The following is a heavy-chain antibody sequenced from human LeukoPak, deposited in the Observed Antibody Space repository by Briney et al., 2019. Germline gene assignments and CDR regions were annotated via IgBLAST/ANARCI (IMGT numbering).Heavy chain of an antibody. J-gene: IGHJ4*02. D-gene: IGHD1-26*01. CDR1: GYTFTGYY. V-gene: IGHV1-2*02. CDR2: INPNSGGT. Sequence: ASVKVPCKASGYTFTGYYVHWVRQAPGQGLEWMGWINPNSGGTNYAQKFQGRVTMTRDTSISTAYMELSRLRSDDTAVYYCARLYSGSYYGPCDYWGQGTLVTVSS. CDR3: ARLYSGSYYGPCDY.